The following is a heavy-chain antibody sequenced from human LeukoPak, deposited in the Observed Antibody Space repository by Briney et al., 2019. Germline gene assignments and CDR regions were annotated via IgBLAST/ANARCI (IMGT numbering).Heavy chain of an antibody. CDR3: ARVPMTTADY. V-gene: IGHV1-69*04. CDR2: IIPILGIA. J-gene: IGHJ4*02. CDR1: VGTFSSYA. Sequence: ASVKVSCKASVGTFSSYAISWVRQAPGQGLEWMGRIIPILGIANYAQKFQGRVTITADKSTSTAYMELSSLRSEDTAVYYCARVPMTTADYWGQGTLVTVSS. D-gene: IGHD1-14*01.